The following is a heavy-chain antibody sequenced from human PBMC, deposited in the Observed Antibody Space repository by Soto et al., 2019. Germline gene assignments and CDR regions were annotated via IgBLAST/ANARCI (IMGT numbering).Heavy chain of an antibody. CDR2: IYTTGST. V-gene: IGHV4-31*03. D-gene: IGHD6-19*01. CDR3: ARGIPVSGSFDY. CDR1: GESIGRGCYY. J-gene: IGHJ4*02. Sequence: TLSRTCTVSGESIGRGCYYWTRIRQHPGKGLEWIAYIYTTGSTYYNPSLQSRVGISVDTYKNQFSLKLSSVTAAETAVYYCARGIPVSGSFDYWGQGSLVTVSS.